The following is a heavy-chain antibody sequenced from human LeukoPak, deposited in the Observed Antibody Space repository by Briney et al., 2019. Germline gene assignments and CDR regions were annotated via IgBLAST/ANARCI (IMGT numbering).Heavy chain of an antibody. CDR3: ARVVYYYDSSGYWDWFDP. CDR1: GGTFSSYG. CDR2: IIPIFGTA. D-gene: IGHD3-22*01. Sequence: EASVKVSCKASGGTFSSYGISWVRQAPGQGLEWMGGIIPIFGTANYAQKFQGRVTITADESTSTAYMKLSSLRSEDTAVYYCARVVYYYDSSGYWDWFDPWGQGTLVTVSS. V-gene: IGHV1-69*13. J-gene: IGHJ5*02.